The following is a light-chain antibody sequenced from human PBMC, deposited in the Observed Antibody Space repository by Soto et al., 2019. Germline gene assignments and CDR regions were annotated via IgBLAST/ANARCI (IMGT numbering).Light chain of an antibody. CDR1: QSVGTY. CDR2: DAS. J-gene: IGKJ4*01. V-gene: IGKV3-11*01. Sequence: EIVLTQSPATLSLSPGERATLSCRASQSVGTYLAWYQQKPGQAPRLLIYDASNRATGIPARFSGSWSGTDFTLTISGLEPEDFAVYYCQQRTHWPPLTFGGGTKVEIK. CDR3: QQRTHWPPLT.